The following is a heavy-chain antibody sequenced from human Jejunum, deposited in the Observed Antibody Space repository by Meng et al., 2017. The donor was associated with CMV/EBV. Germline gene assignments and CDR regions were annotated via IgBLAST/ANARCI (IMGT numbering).Heavy chain of an antibody. D-gene: IGHD6-25*01. J-gene: IGHJ4*02. Sequence: ATSGLTFRSYWLHWVRQAPGKGLVWVSRIYNDGSRTNYADSVKGRFTISRDNAKNTLFLQMNSLRAEDTAVYYCARGDLDGYFFDYWGQGTLVTVSS. CDR2: IYNDGSRT. CDR1: GLTFRSYW. CDR3: ARGDLDGYFFDY. V-gene: IGHV3-74*01.